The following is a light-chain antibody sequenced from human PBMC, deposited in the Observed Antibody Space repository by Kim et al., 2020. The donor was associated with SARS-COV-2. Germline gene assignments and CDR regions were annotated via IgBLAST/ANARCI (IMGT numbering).Light chain of an antibody. J-gene: IGKJ4*01. CDR2: DAS. V-gene: IGKV3-11*01. CDR1: QSVSSY. Sequence: EIVLTQSPATLSLSPGERATLSCRASQSVSSYLAWYQQKPGQAPRLLIYDASNRATGIPARFSGSGSGTDFTLTISSLEPEDFAVYYCQQRSKWPPLTFGGGTKLEI. CDR3: QQRSKWPPLT.